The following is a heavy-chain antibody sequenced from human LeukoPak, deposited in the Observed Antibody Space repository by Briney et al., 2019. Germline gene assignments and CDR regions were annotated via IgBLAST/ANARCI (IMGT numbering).Heavy chain of an antibody. D-gene: IGHD5-18*01. V-gene: IGHV3-53*01. CDR1: GFTVSSNY. Sequence: GGSLRLSCAASGFTVSSNYMSWVRQAPGKGLEWVSVTYSGGTTYYADSVKGRFTISRDNSKNTVYLQMNSLRAEDTAVYYCATKRGYNYGLDYWGQGTLVTVSS. CDR2: TYSGGTT. J-gene: IGHJ4*02. CDR3: ATKRGYNYGLDY.